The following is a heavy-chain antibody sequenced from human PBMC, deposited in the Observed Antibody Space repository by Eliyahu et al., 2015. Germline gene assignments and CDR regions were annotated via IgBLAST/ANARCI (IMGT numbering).Heavy chain of an antibody. Sequence: EVQLVESGGXLVKPGGSLXXSCAASGXXFSSYSMNWVRQAPGKGLEWVSSISSSSSYIYYADSVKGRFTISRDNAKNSLYLQMNSLRAEDTAVYYCAREYSSSWYFDYWGQGTLVTVSS. V-gene: IGHV3-21*01. CDR2: ISSSSSYI. CDR3: AREYSSSWYFDY. J-gene: IGHJ4*02. CDR1: GXXFSSYS. D-gene: IGHD6-13*01.